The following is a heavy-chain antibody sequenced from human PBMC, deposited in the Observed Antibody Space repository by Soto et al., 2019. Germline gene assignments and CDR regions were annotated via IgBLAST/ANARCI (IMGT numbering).Heavy chain of an antibody. Sequence: SVTVSCRGSGSTFTSSGLSWVRQDPGQGLEWIGWIVVGSGNTNYAQKFQERVTITRDMSTSTAYMELSSLRSEDTAVYYCAAGAVAGHYYYYGMDGWGQGTTVSVSS. CDR2: IVVGSGNT. CDR1: GSTFTSSG. V-gene: IGHV1-58*01. J-gene: IGHJ6*02. CDR3: AAGAVAGHYYYYGMDG. D-gene: IGHD6-19*01.